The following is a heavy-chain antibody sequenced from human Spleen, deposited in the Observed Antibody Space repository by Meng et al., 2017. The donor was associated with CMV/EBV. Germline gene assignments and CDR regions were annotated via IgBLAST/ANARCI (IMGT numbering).Heavy chain of an antibody. CDR2: ISSGSSYI. CDR3: ARGIPPQIQLWSIDS. V-gene: IGHV3-21*01. D-gene: IGHD5-18*01. CDR1: GFTFSSYS. J-gene: IGHJ4*02. Sequence: SGFTFSSYSMNWVRQAPGKGLEWVSSISSGSSYIYYADSVKGRFTISRDNAKNSLYLQMNGLRAEDTAVYYCARGIPPQIQLWSIDSWGQGTLVTVSS.